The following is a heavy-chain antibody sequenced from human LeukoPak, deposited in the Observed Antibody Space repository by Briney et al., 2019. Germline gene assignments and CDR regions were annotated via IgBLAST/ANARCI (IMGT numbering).Heavy chain of an antibody. CDR1: GYTFTSYG. Sequence: ASVKVSCKASGYTFTSYGISWVRQAPGQGLEWMGWISAYNGNTNYAQKLQGRVTMTTDTSTSTAYMELSRLRSDDTAVYYCARDQGDSGYQLLYLLDYWGQGTLVTVSS. D-gene: IGHD2-2*02. CDR3: ARDQGDSGYQLLYLLDY. CDR2: ISAYNGNT. V-gene: IGHV1-18*01. J-gene: IGHJ4*02.